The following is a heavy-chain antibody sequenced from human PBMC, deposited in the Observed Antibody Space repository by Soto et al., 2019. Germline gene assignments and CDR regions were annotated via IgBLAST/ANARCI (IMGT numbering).Heavy chain of an antibody. CDR3: ARIGYSGYDWGGYYFDY. CDR1: GGTFSSYA. V-gene: IGHV1-69*01. Sequence: QVQLVQSGAEVKKPGSSVKVSCKASGGTFSSYAISWVRQAPGQGLEWMGGIIPIFGTANYAQKFQGRVTSTADESTSTAYMELSSLRSEDTAVYYCARIGYSGYDWGGYYFDYWGHGTLLTVSA. D-gene: IGHD5-12*01. J-gene: IGHJ4*01. CDR2: IIPIFGTA.